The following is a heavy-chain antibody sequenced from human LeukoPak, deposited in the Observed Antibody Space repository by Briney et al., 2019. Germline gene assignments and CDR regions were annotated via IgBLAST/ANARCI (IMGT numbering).Heavy chain of an antibody. CDR3: AKDKRYDFWSGYYPDY. D-gene: IGHD3-3*01. J-gene: IGHJ4*02. CDR1: GFTFSIYA. V-gene: IGHV3-23*01. Sequence: GGSLRLSCAASGFTFSIYAMSWVRQAPGKGLEWVSAISGSGGSTYYADSVKGRFTISRDNSKNTLYLQMNSLRAEDTAVYYCAKDKRYDFWSGYYPDYWGQGTLVTVSS. CDR2: ISGSGGST.